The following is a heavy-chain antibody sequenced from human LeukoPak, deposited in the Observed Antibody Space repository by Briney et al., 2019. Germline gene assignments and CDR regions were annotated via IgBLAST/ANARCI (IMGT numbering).Heavy chain of an antibody. CDR1: GNSISGYY. CDR3: ARGSGSSTVTPLDY. D-gene: IGHD4-17*01. V-gene: IGHV4-4*07. CDR2: IYGSGST. J-gene: IGHJ4*02. Sequence: SETLSLTCTVSGNSISGYYRSWIRQPAGKGLEWIGRIYGSGSTDYNPSLKSRVTMSLDTSKNQFSLKLSSVTAADTAIYYCARGSGSSTVTPLDYWGQGTQVTVSS.